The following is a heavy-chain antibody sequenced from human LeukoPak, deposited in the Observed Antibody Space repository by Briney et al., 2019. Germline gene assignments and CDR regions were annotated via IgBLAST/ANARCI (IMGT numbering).Heavy chain of an antibody. J-gene: IGHJ4*02. CDR3: AKHRSGIAASGSNY. CDR2: ISGSGGDSGGST. Sequence: GPLRLSCAASGFTFSSFAMSWVRQAPGKGLEWVSVSVISGSGGDSGGSTYYADSVKGRFTISRDDSNNTLYLQMSSLRVEDTAVYYCAKHRSGIAASGSNYWGQGTLVSVSS. V-gene: IGHV3-23*01. CDR1: GFTFSSFA. D-gene: IGHD6-13*01.